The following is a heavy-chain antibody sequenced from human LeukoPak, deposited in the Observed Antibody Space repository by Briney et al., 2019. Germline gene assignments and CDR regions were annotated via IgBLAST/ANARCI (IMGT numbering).Heavy chain of an antibody. D-gene: IGHD3-22*01. CDR2: IYYSGST. Sequence: PSETLSLTCTVSGGSIRNYYWSWIRQPPGKGLEWIGDIYYSGSTNYKSSLKSRITISVDTSKTQISLKLSSVPAADTAVYYCARDSNDSSIPCFDYWGQGTLVTVSS. CDR1: GGSIRNYY. J-gene: IGHJ4*02. V-gene: IGHV4-59*01. CDR3: ARDSNDSSIPCFDY.